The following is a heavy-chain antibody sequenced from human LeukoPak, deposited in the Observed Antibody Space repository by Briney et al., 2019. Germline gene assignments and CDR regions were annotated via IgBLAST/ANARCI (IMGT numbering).Heavy chain of an antibody. CDR1: GGSFSGYY. V-gene: IGHV4-59*01. CDR2: VYYTGST. Sequence: SETLSLTCAVYGGSFSGYYWSWIRQPPGKGLEWIGYVYYTGSTNYNPSLKSRVTISVDTSKNQFSLKLSSVTAADTAVYYCARVLRSWFYFDYWGQGTLVTVSS. D-gene: IGHD6-13*01. J-gene: IGHJ4*02. CDR3: ARVLRSWFYFDY.